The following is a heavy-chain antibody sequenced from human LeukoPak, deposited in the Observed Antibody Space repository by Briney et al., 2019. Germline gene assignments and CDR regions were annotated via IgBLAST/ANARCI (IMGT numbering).Heavy chain of an antibody. CDR3: ARKGRQQLST. J-gene: IGHJ5*02. CDR2: INHSGST. Sequence: PSETLSLTCAVYGGSFSGYCWSWIRQPPGKGLEWIGEINHSGSTNYNPSLKSRVTISVDTSKNQFSLKLSSVTAADTAVYYCARKGRQQLSTWGQGTLVTVSS. V-gene: IGHV4-34*01. D-gene: IGHD6-13*01. CDR1: GGSFSGYC.